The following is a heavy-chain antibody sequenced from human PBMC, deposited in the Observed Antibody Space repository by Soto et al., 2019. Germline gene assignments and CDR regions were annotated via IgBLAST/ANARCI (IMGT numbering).Heavy chain of an antibody. V-gene: IGHV4-34*01. D-gene: IGHD3-10*01. J-gene: IGHJ5*02. CDR2: INHSGST. CDR1: GGSFSGYY. Sequence: QVQLQQWGAGLLKPSETLSLTCAVYGGSFSGYYWSWIRQPPGKGLEWIGEINHSGSTNYNPSLTSRVTISVDTSKNQFSLKLSSVTAADTAVYYCARGRYYGSGRLNWFDPWGQGTLVTVSS. CDR3: ARGRYYGSGRLNWFDP.